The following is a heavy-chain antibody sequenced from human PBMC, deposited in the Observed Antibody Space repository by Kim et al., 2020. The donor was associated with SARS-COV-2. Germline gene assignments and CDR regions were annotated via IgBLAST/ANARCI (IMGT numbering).Heavy chain of an antibody. V-gene: IGHV3-23*01. J-gene: IGHJ4*02. CDR3: AMGIQNDY. D-gene: IGHD5-18*01. Sequence: GGSTYYADSVKGRFTISRDNSKNTLYLQMNSLRAEDTAVYYCAMGIQNDYWGQGTLVTVSS. CDR2: GGST.